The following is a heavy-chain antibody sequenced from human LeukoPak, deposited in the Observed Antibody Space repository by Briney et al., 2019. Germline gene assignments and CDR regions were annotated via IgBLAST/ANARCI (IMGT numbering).Heavy chain of an antibody. V-gene: IGHV4-61*03. CDR3: ARIIVGASFDY. Sequence: PSETLSLTCTVSGGSISSSSYYWSWIRQPPGKGLEWIGFTDYSGGTNYNPSLKSRVTISVDTSKNHFSLRLSSVTAADTAVYYCARIIVGASFDYWGQGTVVTVSS. CDR2: TDYSGGT. J-gene: IGHJ4*02. CDR1: GGSISSSSYY. D-gene: IGHD1-26*01.